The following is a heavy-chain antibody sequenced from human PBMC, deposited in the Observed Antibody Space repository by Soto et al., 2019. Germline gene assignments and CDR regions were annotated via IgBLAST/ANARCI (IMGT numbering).Heavy chain of an antibody. CDR3: ARVSATGTRWFDP. Sequence: PSETLSLTCTVSGGSISSGAYYWGWIRQHPGKGLEWIGYISHRGTAYYTPSLKSRVSQSVDPSKSQFSLNVTSLTAADTAVYYCARVSATGTRWFDPWGPGTLVTGAS. CDR1: GGSISSGAYY. V-gene: IGHV4-31*03. J-gene: IGHJ5*02. D-gene: IGHD6-13*01. CDR2: ISHRGTA.